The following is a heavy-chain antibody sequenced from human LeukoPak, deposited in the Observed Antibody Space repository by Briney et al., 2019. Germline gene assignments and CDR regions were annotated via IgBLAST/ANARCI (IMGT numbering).Heavy chain of an antibody. Sequence: GGSLRLSCAASGFTFSSYDMHWVRQATGKGLEWFSAIGTAGDTYYPGSVKGRFTISRENAKNSLYLQMNSLRAGDTAVYYCARGSSSWYYYYGMDVWGQGTTVTVSS. D-gene: IGHD6-13*01. CDR1: GFTFSSYD. CDR2: IGTAGDT. CDR3: ARGSSSWYYYYGMDV. V-gene: IGHV3-13*01. J-gene: IGHJ6*02.